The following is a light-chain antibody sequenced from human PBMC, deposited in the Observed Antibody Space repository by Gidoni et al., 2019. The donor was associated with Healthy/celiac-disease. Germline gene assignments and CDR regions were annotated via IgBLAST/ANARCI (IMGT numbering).Light chain of an antibody. CDR2: SNN. CDR1: SSNIGSNT. J-gene: IGLJ1*01. CDR3: AAWDDSLNGHYV. Sequence: QSVLTQPPSASGTTGQRVTIACSGSSSNIGSNTVNWYQQLPGTAPKLLIYSNNQRHSGVPDRFSGSKSGTSASLAISGLQSEDEADYYCAAWDDSLNGHYVFGTGTKVTVL. V-gene: IGLV1-44*01.